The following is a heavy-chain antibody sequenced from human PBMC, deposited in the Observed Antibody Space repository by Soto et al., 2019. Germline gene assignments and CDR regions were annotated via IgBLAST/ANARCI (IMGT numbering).Heavy chain of an antibody. Sequence: EVQLVESGGGLVQPGGSLRLSCTASGFTFSSYWMSWVRRAPGKGLGWVANIKEDGSGKYYVDSVKGRFSISRDNARNSLYLQMNSLRHEDTAVYYCVRVGRLGGYWGQGALVAVSS. CDR2: IKEDGSGK. CDR1: GFTFSSYW. CDR3: VRVGRLGGY. J-gene: IGHJ4*02. D-gene: IGHD3-16*01. V-gene: IGHV3-7*03.